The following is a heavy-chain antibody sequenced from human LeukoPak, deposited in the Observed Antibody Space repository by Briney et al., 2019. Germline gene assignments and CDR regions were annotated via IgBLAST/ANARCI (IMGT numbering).Heavy chain of an antibody. CDR3: ARNQAVASNHGAFDI. J-gene: IGHJ3*02. CDR1: GGSISSSNYY. Sequence: KPSETLSLTCTVSGGSISSSNYYWAWIRQPPGKGLEWIASISYSVTTYYNPSLKSRVTISVDTSKNQFSLKLSSVTAADTAVYYCARNQAVASNHGAFDIWGQGTMVTVSS. D-gene: IGHD6-19*01. CDR2: ISYSVTT. V-gene: IGHV4-39*07.